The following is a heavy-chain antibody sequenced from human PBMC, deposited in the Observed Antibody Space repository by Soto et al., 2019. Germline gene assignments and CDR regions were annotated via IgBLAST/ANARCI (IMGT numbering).Heavy chain of an antibody. D-gene: IGHD3-22*01. CDR2: IFSGGST. CDR1: GFTFSSND. V-gene: IGHV3-53*01. J-gene: IGHJ3*01. CDR3: ATRPLLPGAP. Sequence: EVQLVESGGGLIQPGGSLRLSCAASGFTFSSNDMNWVRQAPGKGLEWVSLIFSGGSTSYADSVKGRFTISRDNSNNMLYLPMSSLRAEDTAVYYCATRPLLPGAPWGEGTVVTVSS.